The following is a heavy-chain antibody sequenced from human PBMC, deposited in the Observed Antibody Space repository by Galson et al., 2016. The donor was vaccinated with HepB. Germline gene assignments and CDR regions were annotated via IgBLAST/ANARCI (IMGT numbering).Heavy chain of an antibody. D-gene: IGHD2-15*01. CDR3: ARDIGDCSSGTCYSDYLDY. CDR1: GFTFSSYA. Sequence: SLRLSSAASGFTFSSYAMHWVRPAPGKGLEWVAVISYDGTSKHYADSVKGRFTISRDDSKNTLFLQMSSLRAEDSAVYYCARDIGDCSSGTCYSDYLDYWGQGTLVAVSS. CDR2: ISYDGTSK. V-gene: IGHV3-30*04. J-gene: IGHJ4*02.